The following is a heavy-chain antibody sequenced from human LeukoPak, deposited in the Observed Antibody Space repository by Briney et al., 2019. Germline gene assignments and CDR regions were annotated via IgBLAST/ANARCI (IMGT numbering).Heavy chain of an antibody. CDR1: GGSFSGYY. V-gene: IGHV4-34*01. J-gene: IGHJ5*02. CDR3: ARDVNYYDSSGYPLP. CDR2: INHSGST. Sequence: SETLSLTCAVYGGSFSGYYWSWIRQPPGKGLEWIGEINHSGSTNYNPSLKSRVTISVDTSKNQFSLKLSFVTAADTAVHYCARDVNYYDSSGYPLPWGQGTLVTVSS. D-gene: IGHD3-22*01.